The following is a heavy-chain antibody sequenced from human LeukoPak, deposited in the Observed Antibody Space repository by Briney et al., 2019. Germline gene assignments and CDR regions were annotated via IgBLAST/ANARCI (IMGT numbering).Heavy chain of an antibody. CDR1: EFTFSSYS. Sequence: GGALRLSCAASEFTFSSYSMNWVRQAPGEGLEWGSYITNRGNSKIYGDSVKGRFTISRENTKTSMHRQINGLRAEDTAVYYCARDALVGQQLVLGLYWGQGTLVTVSS. V-gene: IGHV3-48*01. CDR2: ITNRGNSK. CDR3: ARDALVGQQLVLGLY. J-gene: IGHJ4*02. D-gene: IGHD6-13*01.